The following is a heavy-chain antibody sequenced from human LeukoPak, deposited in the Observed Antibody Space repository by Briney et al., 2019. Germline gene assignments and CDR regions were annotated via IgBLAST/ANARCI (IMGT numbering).Heavy chain of an antibody. J-gene: IGHJ4*02. V-gene: IGHV1-2*06. Sequence: GASVKVSCKASGYTFTGYYMHWVRQAPGQGLEWMGRINPNSGGTNYAQKFQGRVTMTRDTSISTAYMELSRLRSDDTAVYYCAREFFYYDSSGYRLFDYWGQGTLVTVSS. CDR3: AREFFYYDSSGYRLFDY. CDR1: GYTFTGYY. CDR2: INPNSGGT. D-gene: IGHD3-22*01.